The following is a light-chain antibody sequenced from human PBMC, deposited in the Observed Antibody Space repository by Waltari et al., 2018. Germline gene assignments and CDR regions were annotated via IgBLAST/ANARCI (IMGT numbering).Light chain of an antibody. CDR1: QSISSY. V-gene: IGKV1-39*01. CDR3: QQSYSTPRVT. Sequence: DIQMTQSPSSLSASVGDRVTITCRASQSISSYLNWYQQKPVKAPKLLIYVASSLQRGVPSRFSGSGSGTDFTLTISSLQPEDFATYYCQQSYSTPRVTFGQGTKLEIK. CDR2: VAS. J-gene: IGKJ2*01.